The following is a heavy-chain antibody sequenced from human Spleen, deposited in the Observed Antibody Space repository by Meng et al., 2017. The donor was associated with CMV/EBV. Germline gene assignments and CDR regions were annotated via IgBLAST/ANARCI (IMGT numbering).Heavy chain of an antibody. V-gene: IGHV3-11*01. CDR3: ARDLSSGWFDY. Sequence: GGSLRLSCAASGFIFSDFSMNWIRQAPGKGLEWISHIRGRGDVTYSADSVRGRFTISRDNAKNSLYLQMHNLRAEDSAVYYCARDLSSGWFDYWGQGTPVTVSS. D-gene: IGHD6-19*01. CDR2: IRGRGDVT. J-gene: IGHJ4*02. CDR1: GFIFSDFS.